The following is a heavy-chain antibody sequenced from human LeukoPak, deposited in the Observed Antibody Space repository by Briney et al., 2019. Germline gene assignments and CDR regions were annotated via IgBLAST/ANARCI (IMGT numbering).Heavy chain of an antibody. J-gene: IGHJ1*01. CDR1: GGSISSGNYH. Sequence: PSETLSLTCTVSGGSISSGNYHWGWIRQPPGKGLEWIGSIFYSGSTYYNPSLKSRVTISVDTSKNQFSLRLSSVTAADTAVYYCASQDSGSYDYFHHWGQGTLVTVSS. CDR2: IFYSGST. D-gene: IGHD1-26*01. V-gene: IGHV4-39*01. CDR3: ASQDSGSYDYFHH.